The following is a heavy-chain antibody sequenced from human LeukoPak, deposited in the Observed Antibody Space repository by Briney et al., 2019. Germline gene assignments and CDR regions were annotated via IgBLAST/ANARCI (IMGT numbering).Heavy chain of an antibody. Sequence: GGSLRLSCAASGSTFSSYSMNWVRQAPGQGLEWVSSISSSSSYIYYADSVKGRFTISRDNATNSPYLQVNSLRAEDTAVYYCAREPTCQVLFGYYGMDVWGQGTTVTVSS. CDR1: GSTFSSYS. CDR2: ISSSSSYI. J-gene: IGHJ6*02. V-gene: IGHV3-21*01. D-gene: IGHD2-2*01. CDR3: AREPTCQVLFGYYGMDV.